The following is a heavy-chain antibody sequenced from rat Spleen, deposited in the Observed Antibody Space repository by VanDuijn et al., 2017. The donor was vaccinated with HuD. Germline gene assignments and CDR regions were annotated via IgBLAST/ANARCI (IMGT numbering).Heavy chain of an antibody. Sequence: EVQLAESGGGLVQPGRSLKLSCAASGFTFSDYYMAWVRQAPTRGLDWVAYINSGGDNTYYRDSVKGRFTISRDNAKSTLYLQVDSLRSEDTAIYYCARPTTGIPFNYWGQGVMVTVSS. CDR2: INSGGDNT. V-gene: IGHV5-25*01. CDR3: ARPTTGIPFNY. J-gene: IGHJ2*01. D-gene: IGHD1-9*01. CDR1: GFTFSDYY.